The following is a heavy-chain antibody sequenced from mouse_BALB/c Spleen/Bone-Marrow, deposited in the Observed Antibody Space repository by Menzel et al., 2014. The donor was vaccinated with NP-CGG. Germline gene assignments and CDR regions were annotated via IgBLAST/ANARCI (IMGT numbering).Heavy chain of an antibody. CDR3: ARDRNYNMNCCFDV. V-gene: IGHV7-3*02. CDR2: IRNKANGYTT. Sequence: EVMLVESGGGLVQPGGSLRLSCATSGFTFTDYYMSWVRQPPGKALEWLGFIRNKANGYTTEYSASVKGRFTISRDNSQSSLYLQMNILRTENSATYYCARDRNYNMNCCFDVWGEEATVTFSS. CDR1: GFTFTDYY. J-gene: IGHJ1*01. D-gene: IGHD2-1*01.